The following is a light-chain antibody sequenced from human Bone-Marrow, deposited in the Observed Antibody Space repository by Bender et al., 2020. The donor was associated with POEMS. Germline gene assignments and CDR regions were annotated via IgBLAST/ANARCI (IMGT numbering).Light chain of an antibody. V-gene: IGLV1-36*01. Sequence: QSVLTQPPSVSETPGQRVTISCSGSSSNIGKHGVNWYQKLPGKAPKLLIYYDDLVESGVSDIFSGSKSGTSASLAISGLQSEDEADYYCSAWDASLNGWVFGGGTKLSVL. CDR1: SSNIGKHG. CDR3: SAWDASLNGWV. J-gene: IGLJ3*02. CDR2: YDD.